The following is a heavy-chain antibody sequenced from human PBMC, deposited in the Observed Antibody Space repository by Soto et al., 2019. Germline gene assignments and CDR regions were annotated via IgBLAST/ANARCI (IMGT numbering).Heavy chain of an antibody. Sequence: QVQLVQSGAEVKKPGSSVKVSCKASGGTFSSYAISWVRQAPGQGLEWMGGIIPICGTANYAQKFQGRVMITADESTSTAYMELGSLRSEDTAVYYCASTARVGATFPFDFRGQGTLVTVSS. J-gene: IGHJ4*02. D-gene: IGHD1-26*01. CDR2: IIPICGTA. V-gene: IGHV1-69*01. CDR1: GGTFSSYA. CDR3: ASTARVGATFPFDF.